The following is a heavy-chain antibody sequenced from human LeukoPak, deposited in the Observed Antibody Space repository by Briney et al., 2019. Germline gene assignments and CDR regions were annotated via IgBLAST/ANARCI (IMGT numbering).Heavy chain of an antibody. CDR1: GYTFTSYY. CDR2: INPSGGST. Sequence: ASVKVSCKASGYTFTSYYMHWVRQAPGQGLAWMGIINPSGGSTSYAQKFQGRVTMTRDTSTSTVYMELSSLRSEDTAVYYWARAPPRGHSARCCFDYWGQGTLVTVSS. CDR3: ARAPPRGHSARCCFDY. J-gene: IGHJ4*02. D-gene: IGHD2-15*01. V-gene: IGHV1-46*01.